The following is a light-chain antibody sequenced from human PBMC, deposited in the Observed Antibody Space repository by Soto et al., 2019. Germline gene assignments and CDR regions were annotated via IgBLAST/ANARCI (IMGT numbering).Light chain of an antibody. Sequence: EIVMTQSPATLPVSPGERATLSCRASQSVSSNLAWYQQKPGQAPRLLIYGASTRATGIPARFSGSGSGTEFTLTISSLQSEDFAVYYCQQYNNWPGTFGRGPSWRSN. CDR3: QQYNNWPGT. V-gene: IGKV3-15*01. J-gene: IGKJ2*02. CDR2: GAS. CDR1: QSVSSN.